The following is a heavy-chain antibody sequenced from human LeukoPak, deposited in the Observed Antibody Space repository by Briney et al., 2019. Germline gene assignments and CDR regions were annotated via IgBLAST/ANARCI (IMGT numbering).Heavy chain of an antibody. CDR1: GGSISSGSYY. Sequence: SETLSLTCTVSGGSISSGSYYWSWIRQPAGKGLEWIGRIYTSGSTNYNPSLKSRVTISVDTSKNQFSLKLSSVTAADTAVYYCASEVDRMAFDYWGQGTLVTVSS. D-gene: IGHD1-26*01. V-gene: IGHV4-61*02. J-gene: IGHJ4*02. CDR2: IYTSGST. CDR3: ASEVDRMAFDY.